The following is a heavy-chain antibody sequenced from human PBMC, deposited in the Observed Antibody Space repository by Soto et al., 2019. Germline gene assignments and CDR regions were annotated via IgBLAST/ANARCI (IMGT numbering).Heavy chain of an antibody. V-gene: IGHV3-30*03. CDR2: ISYDGSKK. J-gene: IGHJ4*02. CDR1: GFTFRNYA. CDR3: VRAPGSATVTTSYVDY. Sequence: GGSLRLSYAASGFTFRNYAMHGVRQAPGKGLEWVVVISYDGSKKYYADSLEGRFTISRDNSNNTLYLQMNSRTDEDTAVYYCVRAPGSATVTTSYVDYWGQGTLVTVSS. D-gene: IGHD4-17*01.